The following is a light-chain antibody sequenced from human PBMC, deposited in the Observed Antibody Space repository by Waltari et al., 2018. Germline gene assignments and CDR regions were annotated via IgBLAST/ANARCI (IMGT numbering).Light chain of an antibody. CDR1: QSVLYSSNNENY. J-gene: IGKJ5*01. CDR3: QQYYSTIT. Sequence: DIVMTQSPDSLAVSLGERATINCKSSQSVLYSSNNENYLAWYQQKPGQPPKLLIYWATTRESRVPDRFSGSVSVTDFTRTISNLKAEDVAVYYCQQYYSTITFGQGTRLEIK. CDR2: WAT. V-gene: IGKV4-1*01.